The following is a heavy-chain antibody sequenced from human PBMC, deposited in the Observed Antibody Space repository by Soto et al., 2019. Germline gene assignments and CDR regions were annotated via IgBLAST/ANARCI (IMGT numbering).Heavy chain of an antibody. J-gene: IGHJ4*02. Sequence: GGSLRLSCAASGFTFSNYWMTWVRQAPDKGLEWVANIKQDGSEEYYVDSVKGRFTISRDNAKNSLYLQMNSLRAEDTAVYYCARAMGYCSGVNCFPFDCWGQGTLVTVSS. CDR1: GFTFSNYW. CDR3: ARAMGYCSGVNCFPFDC. CDR2: IKQDGSEE. D-gene: IGHD2-15*01. V-gene: IGHV3-7*01.